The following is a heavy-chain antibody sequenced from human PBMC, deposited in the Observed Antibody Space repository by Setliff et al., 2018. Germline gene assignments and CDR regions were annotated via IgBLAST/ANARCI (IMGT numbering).Heavy chain of an antibody. CDR3: ARDEVNCSGTKCYSGFDS. CDR2: ISDSSFHI. V-gene: IGHV3-21*01. CDR1: GFTLGNYG. Sequence: GGSLRLSCTGSGFTLGNYGVSWVRQAPGKGLEWVSSISDSSFHIYYSDSVKGRFTISRDNVKNSLYLQMNSLRAEDTAVYYCARDEVNCSGTKCYSGFDSWGQGTLVTVSS. D-gene: IGHD2-15*01. J-gene: IGHJ4*02.